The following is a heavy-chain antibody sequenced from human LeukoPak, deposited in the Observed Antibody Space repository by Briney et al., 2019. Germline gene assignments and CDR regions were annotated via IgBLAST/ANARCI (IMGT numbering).Heavy chain of an antibody. D-gene: IGHD6-6*01. J-gene: IGHJ4*02. CDR1: GFTFINYW. CDR3: ARIGYSSSSFDY. V-gene: IGHV3-7*03. CDR2: MKQDGSVK. Sequence: GGSLRLSCAASGFTFINYWMSWVRQAPGKGLEWVANMKQDGSVKYYVDSMKGRFTISRDNAKNSLYLQMSGLRAEDTVVYFCARIGYSSSSFDYWGQGVLVTVYS.